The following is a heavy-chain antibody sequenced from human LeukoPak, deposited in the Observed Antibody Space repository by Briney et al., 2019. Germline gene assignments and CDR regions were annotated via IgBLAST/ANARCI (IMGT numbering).Heavy chain of an antibody. CDR1: GDSITSSSYY. V-gene: IGHV4-39*07. D-gene: IGHD2-2*01. CDR3: ARSPTKRVPEDY. J-gene: IGHJ4*02. CDR2: IFHSGST. Sequence: SETLSLTCTVSGDSITSSSYYWGWIRQPPGKGLEWIGQIFHSGSTTYSPSLKSRVTISVDKSKNQFSLRLTSVTAADTAVYYCARSPTKRVPEDYWGQGTLVTVSS.